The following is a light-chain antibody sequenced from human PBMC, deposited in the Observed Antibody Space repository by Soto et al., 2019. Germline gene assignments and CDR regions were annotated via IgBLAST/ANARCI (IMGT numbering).Light chain of an antibody. CDR1: SSDVGGYNY. CDR3: SSYTSSSTRPWV. Sequence: QSVLTQPASVSGSPGQSITISCTGTSSDVGGYNYVSWYLQHPGKAPKLMIYEVSNRPSGVSNRFSGSKSGNTASLTISGLQAEDEADYYCSSYTSSSTRPWVFGGGTKLTVL. CDR2: EVS. V-gene: IGLV2-14*01. J-gene: IGLJ3*02.